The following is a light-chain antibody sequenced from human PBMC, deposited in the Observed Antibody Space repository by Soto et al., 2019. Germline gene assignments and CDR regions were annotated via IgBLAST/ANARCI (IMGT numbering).Light chain of an antibody. CDR1: KLGDKY. V-gene: IGLV3-1*01. CDR2: QDR. CDR3: QAWDSSTVV. Sequence: SYELTQPPSVSVSPGQTASITCSGDKLGDKYARWYQQKPGQSPVLVIYQDRKRPSGIPERFSGSNSRNTATLTISGTQAMDEADYYCQAWDSSTVVFGGGTKLTVL. J-gene: IGLJ2*01.